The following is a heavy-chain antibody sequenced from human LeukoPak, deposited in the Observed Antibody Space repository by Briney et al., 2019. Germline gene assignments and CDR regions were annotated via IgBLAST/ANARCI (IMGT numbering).Heavy chain of an antibody. CDR2: IWYDGSNK. V-gene: IGHV3-33*01. CDR3: ATLGGNYFDY. J-gene: IGHJ4*02. D-gene: IGHD3-10*01. CDR1: GFTFSTYG. Sequence: PGGSLRLSCAGSGFTFSTYGMHWVRQAPGKGLEWVAVIWYDGSNKYYADSVKGRFTISRDNSKNTLYLQMNSLRAEDTAVYYCATLGGNYFDYWGQGTLVTVSS.